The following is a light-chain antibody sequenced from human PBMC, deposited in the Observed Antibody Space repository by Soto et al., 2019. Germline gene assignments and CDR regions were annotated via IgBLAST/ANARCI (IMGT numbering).Light chain of an antibody. V-gene: IGKV3-20*01. J-gene: IGKJ1*01. CDR3: QQYANSRT. Sequence: EIVLTQSPATLSLSPGERATLSCRASQSVPSRNVAWYQQKPGQAPRLLIYGASTRANGVPDRFSGSGSGTDFTLSISGLEPEDFAVYFCQQYANSRTFGQGTKVDIK. CDR2: GAS. CDR1: QSVPSRN.